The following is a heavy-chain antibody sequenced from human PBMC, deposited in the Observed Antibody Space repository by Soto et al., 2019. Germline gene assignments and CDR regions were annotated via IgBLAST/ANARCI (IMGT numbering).Heavy chain of an antibody. J-gene: IGHJ4*02. V-gene: IGHV4-31*03. CDR3: AKSRLEQYYFDY. Sequence: SETLSLTCTVSGGSISSGGYYWSWIRQHPGKGLEWIGYIYYSGSTYYNPSLQSRVTISVYTSKNQFSLKLSSVTAADTAVYYCAKSRLEQYYFDYWGQGTLVTVSS. CDR1: GGSISSGGYY. CDR2: IYYSGST.